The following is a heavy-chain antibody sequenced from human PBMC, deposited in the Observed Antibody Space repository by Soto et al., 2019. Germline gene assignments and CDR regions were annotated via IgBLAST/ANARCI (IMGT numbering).Heavy chain of an antibody. D-gene: IGHD2-21*01. J-gene: IGHJ4*02. V-gene: IGHV4-34*01. CDR1: GGSFNGHF. CDR2: INHSGST. CDR3: ARGISLIVEVQRDAPDKYYFDS. Sequence: SETLSLTCAVYGGSFNGHFWSWIRQPPGKGLEWIGEINHSGSTNFSPSLKSRVTISVDTSKNQFSLKVNSLTAADTAVYYCARGISLIVEVQRDAPDKYYFDSWGQGTVVTVSS.